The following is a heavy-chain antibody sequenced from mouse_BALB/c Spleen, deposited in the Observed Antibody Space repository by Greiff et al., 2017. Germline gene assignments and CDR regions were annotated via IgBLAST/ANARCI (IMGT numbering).Heavy chain of an antibody. V-gene: IGHV7-3*02. J-gene: IGHJ3*01. CDR2: IRNKANGYTT. Sequence: EVQLVESGGGLVQPGGSLRLSCATSGFTFTDYYMSWVRQPPGKALEWLGFIRNKANGYTTEYSASVKGRFTISRDNSQSILYLQMNTLRAEDSATYYCARGSFAYWGQGTLVTVSA. CDR1: GFTFTDYY. CDR3: ARGSFAY.